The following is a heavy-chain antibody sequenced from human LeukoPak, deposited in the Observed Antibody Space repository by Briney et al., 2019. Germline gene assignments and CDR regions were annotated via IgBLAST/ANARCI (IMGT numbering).Heavy chain of an antibody. CDR2: ISGSGGST. D-gene: IGHD6-19*01. CDR3: AKDSITAVAGKRAPPTRFDY. Sequence: GGSPRLSCAASGFTFSSYAMSWVRQAPGKGLEWVSAISGSGGSTYYADSVKGRFTISRDNSKNTLYLQMNSLRAEDTAVYYCAKDSITAVAGKRAPPTRFDYWGQGTLVTVSS. J-gene: IGHJ4*02. CDR1: GFTFSSYA. V-gene: IGHV3-23*01.